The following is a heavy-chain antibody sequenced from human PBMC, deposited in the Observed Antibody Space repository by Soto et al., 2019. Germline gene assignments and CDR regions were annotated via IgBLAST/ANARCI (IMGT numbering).Heavy chain of an antibody. CDR1: GGTFSRYS. D-gene: IGHD2-2*01. J-gene: IGHJ6*02. Sequence: QVQLVQSGAEVKKPGSSVKVSCKASGGTFSRYSFTWVRQAPGHGLEWMGRIIPVFGIASYAQKFQGRVTITADKSTSTAYMELSSLRSEDTAVYYCAREDRDRETGLVPAAIDGMDVWGQGTTVTASS. CDR3: AREDRDRETGLVPAAIDGMDV. V-gene: IGHV1-69*08. CDR2: IIPVFGIA.